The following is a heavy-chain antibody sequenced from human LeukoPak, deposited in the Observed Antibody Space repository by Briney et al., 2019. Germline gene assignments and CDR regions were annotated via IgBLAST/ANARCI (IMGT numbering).Heavy chain of an antibody. CDR2: ISAYNGNT. V-gene: IGHV1-18*01. Sequence: ASVKVSCKASGYTFTSYGISWVRHAPGQGLEWMGWISAYNGNTNYAQKLQGRVTMTTDTSTSTAYMELRSLRADDTAVYYCARATGYYTPRYFDYWGQGTLVTVSS. CDR1: GYTFTSYG. CDR3: ARATGYYTPRYFDY. J-gene: IGHJ4*02. D-gene: IGHD3/OR15-3a*01.